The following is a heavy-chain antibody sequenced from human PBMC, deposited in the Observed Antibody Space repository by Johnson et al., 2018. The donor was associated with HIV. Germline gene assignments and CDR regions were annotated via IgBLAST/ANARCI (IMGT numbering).Heavy chain of an antibody. CDR2: IKQDGSEK. V-gene: IGHV3-7*04. J-gene: IGHJ3*01. CDR1: GFTFSSYW. Sequence: VQLVESGGGLVQPGGSLRLSCAASGFTFSSYWMSWVRQAPGKGLEWVANIKQDGSEKYYVDSVKGRFTISRDNAKNSLYLQMNSLRAEDTAVYYCARDWGPRLGYYGSSGYYWSFDVWGQGTMVTVSS. CDR3: ARDWGPRLGYYGSSGYYWSFDV. D-gene: IGHD3-22*01.